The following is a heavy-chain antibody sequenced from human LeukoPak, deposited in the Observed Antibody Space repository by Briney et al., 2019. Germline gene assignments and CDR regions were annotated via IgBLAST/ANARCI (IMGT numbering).Heavy chain of an antibody. CDR1: GGSISSYY. V-gene: IGHV4-59*01. J-gene: IGHJ4*02. CDR3: ARWVAAPYYFDY. D-gene: IGHD6-19*01. CDR2: IYYSGTT. Sequence: SETLSLTFTVSGGSISSYYWSWIRQSPGKGLEWIGYIYYSGTTNYNPSLKSRVTISVDTSKNQFSLNLSSVTAADTAVYYCARWVAAPYYFDYWGQGTLVTVSS.